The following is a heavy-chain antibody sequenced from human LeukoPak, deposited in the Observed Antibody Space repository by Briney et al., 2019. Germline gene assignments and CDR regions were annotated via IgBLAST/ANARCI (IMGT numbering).Heavy chain of an antibody. D-gene: IGHD6-19*01. V-gene: IGHV3-21*01. J-gene: IGHJ5*02. Sequence: GGSLRLSCAASGFTFSSYSMNWVRQAPGKGLEWVSSITSSSSYIYYADSVKGRFTISRDNAKNSLYLQMNSLRADDTAVYYCARVAVAGKRWFDPWGQGTLVTVSS. CDR2: ITSSSSYI. CDR1: GFTFSSYS. CDR3: ARVAVAGKRWFDP.